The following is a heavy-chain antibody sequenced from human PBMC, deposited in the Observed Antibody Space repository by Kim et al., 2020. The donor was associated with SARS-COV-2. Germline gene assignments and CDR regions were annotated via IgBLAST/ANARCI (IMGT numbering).Heavy chain of an antibody. CDR3: ARVSYSGSYFDY. D-gene: IGHD1-26*01. J-gene: IGHJ4*02. CDR2: IYYSGST. V-gene: IGHV4-31*03. Sequence: SETLSLTCTVSGGSISSGGYYWSWIRQHPGKGLEWIGYIYYSGSTYYNPSLKSRVTISVDTSKNQFSLKLSSVTAADTAVYYCARVSYSGSYFDYWGQGTLVTVSS. CDR1: GGSISSGGYY.